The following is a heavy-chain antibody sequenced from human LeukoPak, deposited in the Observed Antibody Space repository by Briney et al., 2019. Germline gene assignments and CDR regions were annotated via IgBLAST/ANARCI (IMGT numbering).Heavy chain of an antibody. Sequence: GGSLRLSCAASGFTFSSSAMTWVRQAPGRGLEWVSGISGSGGITFYADSVKGRFTISRDNSKNTIYLQMNSLRVEDTAVYYCAKLSGWTGWFFDYWGQGTVVTVSS. CDR1: GFTFSSSA. CDR2: ISGSGGIT. D-gene: IGHD6-19*01. V-gene: IGHV3-23*01. CDR3: AKLSGWTGWFFDY. J-gene: IGHJ4*02.